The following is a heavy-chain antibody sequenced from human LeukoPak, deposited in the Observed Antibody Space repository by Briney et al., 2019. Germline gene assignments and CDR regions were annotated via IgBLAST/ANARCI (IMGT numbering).Heavy chain of an antibody. V-gene: IGHV3-7*01. D-gene: IGHD6-13*01. CDR2: IKPDGSEK. CDR3: ASERPSSSWYDY. CDR1: EFTVSSQW. Sequence: SGGSLRLSCAASEFTVSSQWMTWVRQAPGKGLEWVANIKPDGSEKYYAASVRGRFTISRDNAKKALYLQMNSLRVKDTAVYYCASERPSSSWYDYWGQGTLVTVSS. J-gene: IGHJ4*02.